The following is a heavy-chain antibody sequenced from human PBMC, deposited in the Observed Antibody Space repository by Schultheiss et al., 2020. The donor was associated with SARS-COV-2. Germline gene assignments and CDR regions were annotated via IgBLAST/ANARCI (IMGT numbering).Heavy chain of an antibody. J-gene: IGHJ6*02. CDR2: ISYDGSNK. CDR3: ARDLIAAAAKTEYYYYYYGMDV. D-gene: IGHD6-13*01. V-gene: IGHV3-30*04. Sequence: GESLKISCAASGFTFSSYAMHWVRQAPGKGLEWVAVISYDGSNKYYADSVKGRFTISRDNSKNTLYLQMNSLRAEDTAVYYCARDLIAAAAKTEYYYYYYGMDVWGQGTTVTVSS. CDR1: GFTFSSYA.